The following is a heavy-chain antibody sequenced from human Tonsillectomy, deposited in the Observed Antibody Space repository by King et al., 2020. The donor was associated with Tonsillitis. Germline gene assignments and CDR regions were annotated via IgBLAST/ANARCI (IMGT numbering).Heavy chain of an antibody. Sequence: QLQESGPGLVKPSQTLSLTCTVSGGSISGGDSYWSWIRQHPGKGLEWIGYIYYSGSTFYYSGSTFYNPALKRRLTISVDTSGNQFSLRLSSVTAADTAVYYCGRYEDGVFDPWGQGTLVTVSS. D-gene: IGHD5-24*01. V-gene: IGHV4-31*03. CDR1: GGSISGGDSY. J-gene: IGHJ5*02. CDR2: IYYSGSTFYYSGST. CDR3: GRYEDGVFDP.